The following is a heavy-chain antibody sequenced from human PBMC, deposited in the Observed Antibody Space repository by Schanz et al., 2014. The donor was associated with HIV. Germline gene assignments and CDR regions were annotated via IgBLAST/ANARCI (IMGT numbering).Heavy chain of an antibody. CDR2: INHSGSI. J-gene: IGHJ5*02. Sequence: QVQLQQWGAGLLKPSETLSLTCAVYGGSFSGYYWSWIRQSPGKGLEWIGEINHSGSINYNPPLKAQSTCSIARSKTQSSVRLGPVTAADTAVYHCARHVPLNYDFWSAQNGWFDPWGQGTLVTVSS. CDR3: ARHVPLNYDFWSAQNGWFDP. V-gene: IGHV4-34*01. CDR1: GGSFSGYY. D-gene: IGHD3-3*01.